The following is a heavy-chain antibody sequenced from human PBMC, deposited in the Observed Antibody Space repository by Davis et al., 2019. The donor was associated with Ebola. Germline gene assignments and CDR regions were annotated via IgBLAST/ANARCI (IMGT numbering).Heavy chain of an antibody. Sequence: PSETLSLTCTVSGGSISSYYWSWIRQPAVKGLEWIGRIYTSGSTNYNPSLKSRVTMSVDTSKNQFSLKLSSVTAADTAVYYCASQNLYSSGWYFDYWGQGTLVTVSS. CDR3: ASQNLYSSGWYFDY. D-gene: IGHD6-19*01. J-gene: IGHJ4*02. V-gene: IGHV4-4*07. CDR2: IYTSGST. CDR1: GGSISSYY.